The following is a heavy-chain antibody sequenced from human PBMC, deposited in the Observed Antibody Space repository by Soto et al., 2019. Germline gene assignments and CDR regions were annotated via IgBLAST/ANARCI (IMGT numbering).Heavy chain of an antibody. CDR3: AKGPLASYDFWSGYYVSY. D-gene: IGHD3-3*01. V-gene: IGHV3-23*01. CDR1: GFTFSSYA. CDR2: ISGSGGST. Sequence: GGSLRLSCAASGFTFSSYAMSWVRQAPGKGLEWVSAISGSGGSTYYADSGKGRFTISRDNSKNTLYLQMNSLRAEDTAVYYCAKGPLASYDFWSGYYVSYWGQGTLVTVSS. J-gene: IGHJ4*02.